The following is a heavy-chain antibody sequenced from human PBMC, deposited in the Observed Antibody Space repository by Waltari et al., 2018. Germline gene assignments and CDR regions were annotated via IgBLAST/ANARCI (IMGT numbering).Heavy chain of an antibody. V-gene: IGHV5-51*01. CDR3: ARRADYYDSSGHRVPFDY. D-gene: IGHD3-22*01. CDR1: GYIFTNYW. J-gene: IGHJ4*02. CDR2: IYPGESDT. Sequence: EVQLVQSGAEVKKHGESLKISCQGSGYIFTNYWIGWVRQMPGKGLEWMGTIYPGESDTRYSPSFQGQVTISADKSISTAYLQWSSLKASDTAMYYCARRADYYDSSGHRVPFDYWGQGTLVTASS.